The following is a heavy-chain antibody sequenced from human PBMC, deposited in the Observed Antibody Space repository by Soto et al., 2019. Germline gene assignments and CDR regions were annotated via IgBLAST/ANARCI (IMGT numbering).Heavy chain of an antibody. CDR3: ARESEDLTSNFDY. V-gene: IGHV3-21*06. Sequence: GGSLRLSCAASGFTFSSYSMNWVRQAPGRGLEWVSSISSTTNYIYYGDSMKGRFTISRDNAKNSLYLEMNSLRAEDTAVYYCARESEDLTSNFDYWGQGTLVTVSS. CDR2: ISSTTNYI. J-gene: IGHJ4*02. CDR1: GFTFSSYS.